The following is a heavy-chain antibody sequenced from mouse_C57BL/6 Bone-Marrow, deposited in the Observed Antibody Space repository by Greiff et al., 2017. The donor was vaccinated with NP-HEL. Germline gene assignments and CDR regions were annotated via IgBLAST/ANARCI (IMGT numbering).Heavy chain of an antibody. CDR3: ARSYGNYEEGY. D-gene: IGHD2-10*02. CDR1: GYTFTSYW. V-gene: IGHV1-61*01. Sequence: QVQLQQSGAELVRPGSSVKLSCKASGYTFTSYWMDWVKQRPGQGLEWIGNIYPSDSETHYNQKFKDKATLTVDKSSSTAYMQLSSLTSEDSAVYYCARSYGNYEEGYWGQGTTLTVSS. J-gene: IGHJ2*01. CDR2: IYPSDSET.